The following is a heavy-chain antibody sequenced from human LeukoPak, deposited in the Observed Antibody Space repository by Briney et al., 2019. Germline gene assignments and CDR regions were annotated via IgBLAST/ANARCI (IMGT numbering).Heavy chain of an antibody. V-gene: IGHV4-39*07. CDR2: IYYRGST. Sequence: GSLRLSCAASGFTFSSYWMSWVRQAPGEGLEWIGSIYYRGSTYYNPSLKSRVTISVDTSKNQFSLKLSSVTAADTAVYYCARAGDGYGGRGTLVTVSS. D-gene: IGHD5-24*01. J-gene: IGHJ4*02. CDR1: GFTFSSYW. CDR3: ARAGDGY.